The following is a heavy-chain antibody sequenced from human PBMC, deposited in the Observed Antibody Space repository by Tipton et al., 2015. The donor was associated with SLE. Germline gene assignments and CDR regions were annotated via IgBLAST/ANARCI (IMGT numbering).Heavy chain of an antibody. Sequence: TLSLTCTVSGGSIGSHYWNWIRQSAGKGLEWIGRFYTNENTNYNPSLKSRITMSVDTSKNQFSLKLRSVTAADTAVYYCARDADFQWLVLDSWGQGTLVTVSS. J-gene: IGHJ4*02. V-gene: IGHV4-4*07. CDR3: ARDADFQWLVLDS. CDR1: GGSIGSHY. CDR2: FYTNENT. D-gene: IGHD6-19*01.